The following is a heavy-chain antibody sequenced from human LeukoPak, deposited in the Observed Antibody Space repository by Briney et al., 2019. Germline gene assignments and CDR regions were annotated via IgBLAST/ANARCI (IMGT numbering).Heavy chain of an antibody. V-gene: IGHV3-74*01. J-gene: IGHJ4*02. D-gene: IGHD2-2*01. CDR2: IDSDGSTT. CDR3: ARGLTLLGYCSSTSCLMNY. Sequence: GGSLRLSCAVSGFTLSSYWMHWVRQAPGKGLVWVSRIDSDGSTTDYTDSVKVRFTISRDNANNTLYLQMNSLRAEDAGVYYCARGLTLLGYCSSTSCLMNYWGQGTLVTVSS. CDR1: GFTLSSYW.